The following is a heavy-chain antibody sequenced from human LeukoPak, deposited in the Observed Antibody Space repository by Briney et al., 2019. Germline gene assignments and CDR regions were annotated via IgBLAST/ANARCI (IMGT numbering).Heavy chain of an antibody. D-gene: IGHD6-13*01. Sequence: GRSLRLSCAASGFTFSSYGMHWVRQAPGKGLEWVAVIPYDGGTKYYADSVKGRLTIPRDNSKNTLYLQMNSLRAEDTAVYYCAKTQSSSWYYFDYWGQGTLVTVSS. CDR3: AKTQSSSWYYFDY. V-gene: IGHV3-30*18. CDR1: GFTFSSYG. J-gene: IGHJ4*02. CDR2: IPYDGGTK.